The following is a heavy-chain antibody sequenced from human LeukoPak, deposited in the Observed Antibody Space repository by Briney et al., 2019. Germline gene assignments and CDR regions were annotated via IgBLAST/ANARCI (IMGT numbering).Heavy chain of an antibody. D-gene: IGHD6-19*01. CDR2: ISSSSSYV. CDR1: GFTFSSYS. J-gene: IGHJ4*02. V-gene: IGHV3-21*01. CDR3: ARGFLTPGIAVAGTGFDY. Sequence: GGSLRLSCAASGFTFSSYSMNWVRQAPGKGLEWVSSISSSSSYVYYADSVKGRFTISRDNAKNSLYLQMNSLRAEDTAVYYCARGFLTPGIAVAGTGFDYWGQGTLVTVSS.